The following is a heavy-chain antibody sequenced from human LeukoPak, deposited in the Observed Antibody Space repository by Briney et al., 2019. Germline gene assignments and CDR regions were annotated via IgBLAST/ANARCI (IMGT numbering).Heavy chain of an antibody. CDR3: ARHSVHWNYANDY. D-gene: IGHD1-7*01. CDR1: GFTFSAHC. Sequence: PGGSLRLSCAASGFTFSAHCMDWVRQAPGKGLEWIGRTKIKAYDYTTQHAASVKGRFTSSRDDSETSLYLQMSSLKVEDTAVYFCARHSVHWNYANDYWGQGTLVTVSS. V-gene: IGHV3-72*01. J-gene: IGHJ4*02. CDR2: TKIKAYDYTT.